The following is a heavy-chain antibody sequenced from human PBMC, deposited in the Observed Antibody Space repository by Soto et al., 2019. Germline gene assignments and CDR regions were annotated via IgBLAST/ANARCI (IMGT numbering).Heavy chain of an antibody. CDR2: IYHSGST. V-gene: IGHV4-30-2*01. CDR1: GGSISSGGYS. Sequence: PSETLSLTCAVSGGSISSGGYSWSWIRQPPGKGLEWIGYIYHSGSTYYNPSLKSRVTISVDRSKIQFSLKPSSVTAADTAVFYCARANYDFWTGDYGMDVWGQGTTVTVSS. D-gene: IGHD3-3*01. J-gene: IGHJ6*02. CDR3: ARANYDFWTGDYGMDV.